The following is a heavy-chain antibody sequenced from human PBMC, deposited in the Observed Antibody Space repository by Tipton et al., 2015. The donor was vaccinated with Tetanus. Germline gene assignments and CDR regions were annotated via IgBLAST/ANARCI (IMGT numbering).Heavy chain of an antibody. Sequence: SLRLSCAASGFIFSSYGIHWVRQAPGKGLEWVAVSWYDGTDKYYADSVKGRFTISRDNSKNTLYLQMNSLRAGDPAVYYWAREADCSGGSCFSGDFDNWGQGPQVTVSS. V-gene: IGHV3-33*01. CDR3: AREADCSGGSCFSGDFDN. J-gene: IGHJ4*02. CDR2: SWYDGTDK. CDR1: GFIFSSYG. D-gene: IGHD2-15*01.